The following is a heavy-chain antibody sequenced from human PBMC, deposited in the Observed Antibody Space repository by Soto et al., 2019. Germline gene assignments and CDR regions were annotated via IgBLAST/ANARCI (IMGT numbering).Heavy chain of an antibody. CDR1: GFNFNRYG. D-gene: IGHD3-3*01. J-gene: IGHJ6*02. V-gene: IGHV3-30*03. Sequence: GGSLRLSCEVSGFNFNRYGIHWVRQAPGKGLEWVALISDDGSDKDYADSVKGRFTISRDNSKNTLYLQMNSLRAEDTAVYYCARDGGYITIFGVAKGMDVWGQGTTVTVS. CDR3: ARDGGYITIFGVAKGMDV. CDR2: ISDDGSDK.